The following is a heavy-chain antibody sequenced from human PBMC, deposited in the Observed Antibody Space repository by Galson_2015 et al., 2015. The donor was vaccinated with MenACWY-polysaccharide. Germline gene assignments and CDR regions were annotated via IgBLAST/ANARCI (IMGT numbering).Heavy chain of an antibody. CDR2: MNPRSGRT. V-gene: IGHV1-8*01. D-gene: IGHD3-10*01. J-gene: IGHJ5*02. CDR3: ARGHYGA. Sequence: SVKVSCKASGYTFTYNDINWVRQATGQRLEWMGLMNPRSGRTEYAQKFQGRVTMTSNTAISTAYMELTSLRSEDTAVYYCARGHYGAWGQGTLAIVS. CDR1: GYTFTYND.